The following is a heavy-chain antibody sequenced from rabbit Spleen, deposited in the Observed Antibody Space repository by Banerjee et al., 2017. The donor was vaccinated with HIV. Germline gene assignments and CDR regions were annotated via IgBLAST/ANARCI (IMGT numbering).Heavy chain of an antibody. D-gene: IGHD1-1*01. CDR2: INSVTYKS. CDR3: ARDLPGVIGWNFDL. J-gene: IGHJ4*01. Sequence: QEHLVESGGGLVQPEGSLTLTCTASGFSLDSDYVMCWVRQAPGTGLEWIACINSVTYKSVYANWAKGPFTITRTTSLNTVTLQMTRVTAADTATYFCARDLPGVIGWNFDLWGPGTLVTVS. CDR1: GFSLDSDYV. V-gene: IGHV1S47*01.